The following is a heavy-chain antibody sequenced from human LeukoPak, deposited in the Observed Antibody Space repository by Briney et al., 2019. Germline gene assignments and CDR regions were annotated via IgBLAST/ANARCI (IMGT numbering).Heavy chain of an antibody. CDR3: VRDGIVGASYYFDF. J-gene: IGHJ4*02. CDR2: ISTSSSFI. CDR1: GFTFSRYN. Sequence: GGSLRLSCAASGFTFSRYNMNWIRQAPGKGLEWVSSISTSSSFIDYADSVKGRFTISRDNAKDSLHLQMDSLRADDTAVYYCVRDGIVGASYYFDFWGQGTLVTVSS. V-gene: IGHV3-21*01. D-gene: IGHD1-26*01.